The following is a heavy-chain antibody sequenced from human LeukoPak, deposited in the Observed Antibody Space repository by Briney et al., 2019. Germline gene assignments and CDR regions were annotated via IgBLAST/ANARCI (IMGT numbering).Heavy chain of an antibody. CDR1: GGTFSSYA. V-gene: IGHV1-69*05. Sequence: ASVKVSCKASGGTFSSYAISWVRQAPGQGLEWMGRIIPIFGTANYAQKFQGRATITTDESTSTAYMELSSLRSEDTAGYYCARASGWVHSGSSTGGFDYWGQGTLVTVSS. J-gene: IGHJ4*02. CDR3: ARASGWVHSGSSTGGFDY. D-gene: IGHD1-26*01. CDR2: IIPIFGTA.